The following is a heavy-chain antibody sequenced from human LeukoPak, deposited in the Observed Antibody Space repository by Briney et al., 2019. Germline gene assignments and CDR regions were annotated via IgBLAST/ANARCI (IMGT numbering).Heavy chain of an antibody. D-gene: IGHD3-3*01. CDR3: ASVGLLSGPEEHFDY. Sequence: PSEALSLTCTVSGGSISSYYWSWIRQPPGKGLEWIGYIYYSGSTNYNPSLKSRVTISVDTSKNQFSLKLSSVTAADTAVCYCASVGLLSGPEEHFDYWGQGTLVTVSS. J-gene: IGHJ4*02. V-gene: IGHV4-59*01. CDR2: IYYSGST. CDR1: GGSISSYY.